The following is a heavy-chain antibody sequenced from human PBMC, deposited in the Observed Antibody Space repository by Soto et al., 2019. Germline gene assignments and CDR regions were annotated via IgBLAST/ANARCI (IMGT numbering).Heavy chain of an antibody. CDR3: ARARCSSGQCYYFDY. J-gene: IGHJ4*02. CDR1: GFTFSSYN. CDR2: ISRSGDRT. Sequence: EVQLVESGEGLVQPGGSLRLSCAASGFTFSSYNIHWIRQAPGKGLEFVSAISRSGDRTYYADSVKGRFTITRDNSKNTVWLRMCSLRAEDMSVYYCARARCSSGQCYYFDYWGRGALVSVSS. V-gene: IGHV3-64*02. D-gene: IGHD2-15*01.